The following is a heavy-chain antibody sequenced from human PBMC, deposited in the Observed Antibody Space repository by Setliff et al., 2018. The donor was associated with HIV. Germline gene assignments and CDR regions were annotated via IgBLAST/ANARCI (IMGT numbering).Heavy chain of an antibody. CDR1: GFTFNDFS. J-gene: IGHJ4*02. CDR3: TRRYCTSTSCSSPYDY. D-gene: IGHD2-2*01. Sequence: WGSLRLSCSASGFTFNDFSMNWVRQAPGNGLEWVSSISPDSTYIYYADSVKGRFTISRDNAKNSLYLQMNSLRAEDTAVYYCTRRYCTSTSCSSPYDYGGRGTLVTVSS. V-gene: IGHV3-21*01. CDR2: ISPDSTYI.